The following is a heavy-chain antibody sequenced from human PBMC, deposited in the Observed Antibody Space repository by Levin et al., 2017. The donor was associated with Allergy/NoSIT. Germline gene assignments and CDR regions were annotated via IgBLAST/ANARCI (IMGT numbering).Heavy chain of an antibody. CDR1: GGSFSGYY. V-gene: IGHV4-34*01. Sequence: SQTLSLTCAVYGGSFSGYYWSWIRQPPGKGLEWIGEINHSGSTNYNPSLKSRVTISVDTSKNQFSLKLSSVTAADTAVYYCARFLIAARLNWFDPWGQGTLVTVSS. CDR3: ARFLIAARLNWFDP. CDR2: INHSGST. D-gene: IGHD6-6*01. J-gene: IGHJ5*02.